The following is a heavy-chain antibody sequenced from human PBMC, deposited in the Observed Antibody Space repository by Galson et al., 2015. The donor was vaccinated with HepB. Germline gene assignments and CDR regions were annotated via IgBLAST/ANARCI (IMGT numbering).Heavy chain of an antibody. CDR1: GFTFSSYA. CDR3: ARVSRSPGPSSSWYGYFDY. J-gene: IGHJ4*02. V-gene: IGHV3-30-3*01. CDR2: ISNDGSNK. Sequence: SLRLSCAASGFTFSSYAMHWVRQAPGKGLEWVAVISNDGSNKYYADSVKGRFTISRDNSKNTLYLQMNSLRAEDTAVYYCARVSRSPGPSSSWYGYFDYWGQGTLVTVAS. D-gene: IGHD6-13*01.